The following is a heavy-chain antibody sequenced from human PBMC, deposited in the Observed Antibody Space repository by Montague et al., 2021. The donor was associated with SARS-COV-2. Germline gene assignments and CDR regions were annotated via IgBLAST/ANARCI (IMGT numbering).Heavy chain of an antibody. CDR2: LYKKKGT. CDR1: GAVELRRRSE. V-gene: IGHV4-61*01. J-gene: IGHJ4*02. Sequence: SETLSLTCTVSGAVELRRRSEEHTSELQSHEQLVCLLLLYKKKGTKYNPSLNSRVTILVDTSKNQFSLNLRSVTAADTAVYYCARVGGGTTRYFDNWGQGNMVTVAS. D-gene: IGHD1-1*01. CDR3: ARVGGGTTRYFDN.